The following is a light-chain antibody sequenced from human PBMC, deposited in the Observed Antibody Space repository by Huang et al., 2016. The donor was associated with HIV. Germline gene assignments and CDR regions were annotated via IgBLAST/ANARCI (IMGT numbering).Light chain of an antibody. V-gene: IGKV1-39*01. CDR1: QSIDGY. J-gene: IGKJ5*01. CDR3: QQSYSTLIT. Sequence: IQMTQSPSSLSASVGDRVTITCRASQSIDGYLKWYQQKPGKAPKLLISSASTLHTGVPPRFSGSGSGTDYTLIIDNLQPDDFATYFCQQSYSTLITFGQGSRL. CDR2: SAS.